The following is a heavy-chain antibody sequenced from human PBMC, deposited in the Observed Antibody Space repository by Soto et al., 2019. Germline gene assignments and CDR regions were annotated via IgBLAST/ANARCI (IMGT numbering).Heavy chain of an antibody. V-gene: IGHV3-74*01. CDR2: INSDGSST. CDR1: GFTFSSYW. Sequence: GGSLRLSCAASGFTFSSYWMHWVRQAPGKGLVWVSRINSDGSSTSYADSVKGRLTISRDNAKNTLYLQMNSLRAEDTAVYYCARDLGDYDSSGLYDYWGQGTLVTVSS. J-gene: IGHJ4*02. D-gene: IGHD3-22*01. CDR3: ARDLGDYDSSGLYDY.